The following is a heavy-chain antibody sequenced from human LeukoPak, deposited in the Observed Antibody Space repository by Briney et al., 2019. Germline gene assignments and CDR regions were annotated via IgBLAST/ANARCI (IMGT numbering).Heavy chain of an antibody. J-gene: IGHJ4*02. D-gene: IGHD6-13*01. CDR1: GFTFSSYA. CDR2: ISGSGGST. CDR3: AKDELGVAAGNIDY. Sequence: GGSLRLSCAASGFTFSSYAMSWVRQAPGKGLEWVSAISGSGGSTYYADSVKGRFTISRDDSKNTLYLQMNSLRAEDTAVYYCAKDELGVAAGNIDYWGQGTLVTVSS. V-gene: IGHV3-23*01.